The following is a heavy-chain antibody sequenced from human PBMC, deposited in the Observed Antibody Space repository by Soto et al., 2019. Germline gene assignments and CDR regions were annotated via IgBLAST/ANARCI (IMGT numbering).Heavy chain of an antibody. D-gene: IGHD3-22*01. J-gene: IGHJ5*02. Sequence: ASVKVSCKASGYTFTGYYIHWVRQAPGQGLEWMGWINPNTGATNYAQKFHDWVTMTTDTSISTAYMDLTRLKSDDTAVYYCARELNYYDSTGYSVIWFDPWGQGTLVTVS. CDR2: INPNTGAT. V-gene: IGHV1-2*04. CDR3: ARELNYYDSTGYSVIWFDP. CDR1: GYTFTGYY.